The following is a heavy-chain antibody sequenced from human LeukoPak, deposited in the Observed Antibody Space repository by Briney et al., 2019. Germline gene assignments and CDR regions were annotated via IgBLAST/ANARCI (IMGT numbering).Heavy chain of an antibody. J-gene: IGHJ4*02. CDR3: ARERGIAAAFDY. Sequence: PSETLSLTCTVSGGSISSGSYYWSWIRQPAGKGLEWIGRIYTSGSTNYNPSLKSRVTISVDTSKNQFSLKLSSVTAADTAVYYCARERGIAAAFDYWGQRTLVTVSS. CDR1: GGSISSGSYY. D-gene: IGHD6-13*01. CDR2: IYTSGST. V-gene: IGHV4-61*02.